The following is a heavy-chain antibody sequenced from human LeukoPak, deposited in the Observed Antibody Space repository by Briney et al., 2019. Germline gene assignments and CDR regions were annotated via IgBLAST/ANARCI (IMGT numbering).Heavy chain of an antibody. J-gene: IGHJ5*02. V-gene: IGHV6-1*01. CDR2: TYYRSKWYN. CDR1: GDSVSSNSAA. CDR3: ARDVSRSEDSSGWYDWFDP. D-gene: IGHD6-19*01. Sequence: SQTLSLTCAISGDSVSSNSAAWNWIRQSPSRGLEWLGRTYYRSKWYNDYAVSVKSRITINPDTSKNQISLQLNSVTPEDTAVYYCARDVSRSEDSSGWYDWFDPWGQGTLVTVSS.